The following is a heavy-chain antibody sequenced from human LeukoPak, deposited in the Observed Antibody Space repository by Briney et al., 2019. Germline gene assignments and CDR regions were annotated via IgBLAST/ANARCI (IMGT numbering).Heavy chain of an antibody. Sequence: PGGSLRLSCAASGFTFSSYGMHWVRQAPGKGLEWVAVISYDGSNKYYADSVKGRFTISRDNSKNTLYLQMNSLRAEDTAVYYCAKVRGGSGMFDYWGQGTLVTVSS. D-gene: IGHD3-10*01. J-gene: IGHJ4*02. CDR3: AKVRGGSGMFDY. CDR2: ISYDGSNK. V-gene: IGHV3-30*18. CDR1: GFTFSSYG.